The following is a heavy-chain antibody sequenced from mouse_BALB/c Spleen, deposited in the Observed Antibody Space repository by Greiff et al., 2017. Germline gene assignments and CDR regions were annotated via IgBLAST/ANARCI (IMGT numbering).Heavy chain of an antibody. V-gene: IGHV1-66*01. CDR3: ARDLGRAMDY. D-gene: IGHD4-1*01. CDR2: IFPGSGNT. CDR1: GYSFTSYY. J-gene: IGHJ4*01. Sequence: QVQLKQSGPELVKPGASVKISCKASGYSFTSYYIHWVKQRPGQGLEWIGWIFPGSGNTKYNEKFKGKATLTADTSSSTAYMQLSSLTSEDSAVYFCARDLGRAMDYWGQGTSVTVSS.